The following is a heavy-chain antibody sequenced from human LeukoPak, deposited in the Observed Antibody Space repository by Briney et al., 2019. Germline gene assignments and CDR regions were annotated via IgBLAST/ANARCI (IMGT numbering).Heavy chain of an antibody. V-gene: IGHV3-7*01. CDR2: IKQDGSEK. D-gene: IGHD6-13*01. J-gene: IGHJ4*02. CDR3: ARGSGSSWFDY. Sequence: GGYLRLSCAASGFTFSDYWMSWVRQAPGKGLEWVANIKQDGSEKYYVDSVKGRFTISRDNAKNSLYLQMNSLRAEDTAVYYCARGSGSSWFDYWGQGTLVTVSS. CDR1: GFTFSDYW.